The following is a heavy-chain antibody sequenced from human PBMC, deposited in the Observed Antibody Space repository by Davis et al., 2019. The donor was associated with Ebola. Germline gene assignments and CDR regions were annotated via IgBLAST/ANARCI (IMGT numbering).Heavy chain of an antibody. CDR1: GDSVSSNSAA. V-gene: IGHV6-1*01. CDR2: TYHRSKWYN. D-gene: IGHD2-15*01. Sequence: SQTLSLTCAISGDSVSSNSAAWNWIRQSPSRGLEWLGRTYHRSKWYNDYAVSVKSRITINPDTSKNQFSLQLNSVTPEDTAVYYCARGKYCSGGSCYHNWFDPWGQGTLVTVSS. CDR3: ARGKYCSGGSCYHNWFDP. J-gene: IGHJ5*02.